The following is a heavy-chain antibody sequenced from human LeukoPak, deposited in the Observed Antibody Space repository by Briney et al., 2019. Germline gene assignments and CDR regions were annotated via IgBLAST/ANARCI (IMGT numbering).Heavy chain of an antibody. Sequence: SETLSLTCAVYGGSFSGYYWSWIRQPPGKGLEWIGEINHSGSTNYNPSLKSRVTISVDTSKNQFSLKLSSVTAADTAVYYCARSPIAARPSYYYYRDVGGKGTTVTVSS. D-gene: IGHD6-6*01. CDR2: INHSGST. CDR3: ARSPIAARPSYYYYRDV. V-gene: IGHV4-34*01. CDR1: GGSFSGYY. J-gene: IGHJ6*03.